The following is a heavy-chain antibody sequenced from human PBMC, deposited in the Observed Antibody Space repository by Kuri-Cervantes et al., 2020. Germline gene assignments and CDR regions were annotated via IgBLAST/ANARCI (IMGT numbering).Heavy chain of an antibody. D-gene: IGHD3-22*01. CDR3: ARRAHYYDSSGYYLSWFDP. Sequence: SETLSLTCTVSGGSISSSSYYWGWIRQPPGKGLEWIGSIYYSGSTYYNPSLKSRVTMSVDTSKNQFSLKLSSVTAADTAVYYCARRAHYYDSSGYYLSWFDPWGQGTLVTVSS. CDR2: IYYSGST. CDR1: GGSISSSSYY. V-gene: IGHV4-39*01. J-gene: IGHJ5*02.